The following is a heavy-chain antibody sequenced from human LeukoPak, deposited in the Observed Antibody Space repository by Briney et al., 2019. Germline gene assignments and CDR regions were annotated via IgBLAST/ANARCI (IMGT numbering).Heavy chain of an antibody. Sequence: GASVKVSCKASGYTFTGYYMHWVRQAPGQGLEWMGWINPNSGGTNYAQKFQGRVTMTRDTSISTAYMELSRLRSDDTAVYYCAKSLAAATDDAFDIWGQGTMVTVSS. CDR3: AKSLAAATDDAFDI. V-gene: IGHV1-2*02. J-gene: IGHJ3*02. CDR2: INPNSGGT. D-gene: IGHD6-13*01. CDR1: GYTFTGYY.